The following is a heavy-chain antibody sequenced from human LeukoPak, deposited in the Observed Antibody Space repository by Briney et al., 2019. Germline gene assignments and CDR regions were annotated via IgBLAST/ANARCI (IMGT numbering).Heavy chain of an antibody. D-gene: IGHD3-10*01. CDR1: GFTFSNYG. V-gene: IGHV3-30*03. J-gene: IGHJ4*02. Sequence: PGGSLRLSCAASGFTFSNYGMHWVRQAPGRGLEWVAVISYDGSSKYYADSVKGRFTISRDNSKNTLYLQMNSLRGEDTAVYYCARDRGHSDYWGQGTLVTVSS. CDR2: ISYDGSSK. CDR3: ARDRGHSDY.